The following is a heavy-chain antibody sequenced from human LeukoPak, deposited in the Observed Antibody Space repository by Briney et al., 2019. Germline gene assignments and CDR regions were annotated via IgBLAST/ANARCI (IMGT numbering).Heavy chain of an antibody. CDR3: VTYYFDSSGPKENY. CDR2: INHSGST. CDR1: GGSFSGYY. D-gene: IGHD3-22*01. J-gene: IGHJ4*02. Sequence: SETLSLTCAVYGGSFSGYYWSWIRQPPGKGLEWIGEINHSGSTNCNPSLKSRVTISVDTSKKQFSLKLSSVTAADTAVYYCVTYYFDSSGPKENYWGQGTLVTVSS. V-gene: IGHV4-34*01.